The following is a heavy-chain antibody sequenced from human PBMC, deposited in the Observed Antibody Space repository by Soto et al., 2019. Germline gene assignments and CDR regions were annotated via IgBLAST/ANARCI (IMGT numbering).Heavy chain of an antibody. J-gene: IGHJ4*02. CDR1: GFTFSSYA. V-gene: IGHV3-23*01. D-gene: IGHD6-13*01. Sequence: XGSLRLSCAASGFTFSSYAMSWVRQAPGKGLEWVSAISGSGGSTYYADSVKGRFTISRDNSKNTLYLQMNSLRAEDTAVYYCAKDKTYSSSWLFDYWGQGTLVTVSS. CDR2: ISGSGGST. CDR3: AKDKTYSSSWLFDY.